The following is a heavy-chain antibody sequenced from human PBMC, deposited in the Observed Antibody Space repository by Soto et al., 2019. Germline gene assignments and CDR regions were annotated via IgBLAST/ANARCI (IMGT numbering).Heavy chain of an antibody. CDR3: AREFYLGVVPAATWYYGMDV. D-gene: IGHD2-2*01. CDR1: GGSISSYY. J-gene: IGHJ6*02. Sequence: SETLSLTCTVSGGSISSYYWSWIRQPAGKGLEWIGRIYTSGSTNYNPSLKSRVTMSVDMSKNQFSLKLSSVTAADTAVYYCAREFYLGVVPAATWYYGMDVWGQGTTVTVSS. V-gene: IGHV4-4*07. CDR2: IYTSGST.